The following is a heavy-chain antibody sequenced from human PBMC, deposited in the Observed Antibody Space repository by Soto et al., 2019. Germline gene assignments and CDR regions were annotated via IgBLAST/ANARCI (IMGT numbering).Heavy chain of an antibody. J-gene: IGHJ4*02. CDR3: AKDLGSYCTSGDCFIRCPYH. Sequence: PGGSLRLSCAASGFTFDDYAMHWVRQAPGKGLEWVSLITWDGGSTYYADSVKGRFTVSRDDSKNSLYLQMNSLRPEDTALYYCAKDLGSYCTSGDCFIRCPYHWGQGTLVTVSS. D-gene: IGHD2-8*01. CDR2: ITWDGGST. V-gene: IGHV3-43D*04. CDR1: GFTFDDYA.